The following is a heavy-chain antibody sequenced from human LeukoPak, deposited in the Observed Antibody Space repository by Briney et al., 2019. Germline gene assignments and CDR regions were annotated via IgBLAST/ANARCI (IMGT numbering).Heavy chain of an antibody. CDR1: GFTFSSYA. J-gene: IGHJ4*02. Sequence: GGSLRLSCAASGFTFSSYAMHWVRQAPGKGLEWVAVISYDGSNKYYADSVKGRFTISRDNSKNTLYLQMNSLRAEDTAVYYCARDPGGYSYGYVDYWGQGTLVTVSS. CDR2: ISYDGSNK. D-gene: IGHD5-18*01. CDR3: ARDPGGYSYGYVDY. V-gene: IGHV3-30*04.